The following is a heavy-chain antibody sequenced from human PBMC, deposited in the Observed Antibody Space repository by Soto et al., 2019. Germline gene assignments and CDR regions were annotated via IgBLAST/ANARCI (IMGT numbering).Heavy chain of an antibody. CDR2: ISGSGAST. J-gene: IGHJ6*02. Sequence: GGSLRLSCVGSEFTFSLYVIGWVRQAPGKGPEWVPFISGSGASTYYADSVKGRFAISRDNSKNTVYLQMNNLRPEDTAIYSCARGGHDVWATGEHYYGLDVWGPGTTVTVSS. D-gene: IGHD3-3*01. CDR1: EFTFSLYV. V-gene: IGHV3-23*01. CDR3: ARGGHDVWATGEHYYGLDV.